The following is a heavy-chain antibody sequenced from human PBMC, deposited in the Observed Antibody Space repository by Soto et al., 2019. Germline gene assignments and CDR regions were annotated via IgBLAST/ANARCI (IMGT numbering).Heavy chain of an antibody. Sequence: EVQLLESGGAVVQPGGSLRLSCEVSGFTFSSYEMFWVRQAPGKGLEWVAYISSSGETVHYAGSVQGRFTVSRDNAKNSLYLQMSSLGVEDTAVYYCAREGFYAIDAWGQGTTVTVSS. D-gene: IGHD2-2*01. CDR2: ISSSGETV. CDR1: GFTFSSYE. V-gene: IGHV3-48*03. CDR3: AREGFYAIDA. J-gene: IGHJ6*02.